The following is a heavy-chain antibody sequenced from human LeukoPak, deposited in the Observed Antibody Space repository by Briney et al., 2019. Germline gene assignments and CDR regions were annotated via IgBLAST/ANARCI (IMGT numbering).Heavy chain of an antibody. V-gene: IGHV4-34*01. CDR1: VGSFSGYY. CDR3: TRVPAAMRYFDL. J-gene: IGHJ2*01. D-gene: IGHD2-2*01. CDR2: INHSGST. Sequence: SETLSLTCAVYVGSFSGYYWSWIRQPPGKGREWIGEINHSGSTNYNPSLKSRVTISVDTSKNQFSLKLSSVTAADTAVYYCTRVPAAMRYFDLWGRGTLVTVSS.